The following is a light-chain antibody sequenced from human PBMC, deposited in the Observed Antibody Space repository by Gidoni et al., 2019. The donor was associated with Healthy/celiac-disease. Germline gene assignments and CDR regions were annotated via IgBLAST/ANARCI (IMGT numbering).Light chain of an antibody. CDR2: DAS. CDR3: QQRSNWPPLYT. CDR1: QSVSSY. J-gene: IGKJ2*01. V-gene: IGKV3-11*01. Sequence: EIVLTQSPATLSLSPGERATLSCRASQSVSSYLAWYQQKPGQPPRLLIYDASNRATGIPARFSGSGSGTDFTLTISSLEPEDVAVYYCQQRSNWPPLYTFXXXTKLEIK.